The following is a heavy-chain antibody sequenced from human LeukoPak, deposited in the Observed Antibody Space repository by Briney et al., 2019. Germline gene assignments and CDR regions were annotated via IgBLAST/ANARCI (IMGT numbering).Heavy chain of an antibody. CDR1: GGSISSSSYY. CDR2: IYYSGST. D-gene: IGHD4-17*01. J-gene: IGHJ2*01. V-gene: IGHV4-39*07. Sequence: PSETLSLTCTVSGGSISSSSYYWGWIRQPPGKGLEWIGSIYYSGSTYYNPSLKSRVTISVDTSKIQFSLKLSSVTAADTAVYYCARPSDYGDAEVDWYFDLWGRGTLVTVSS. CDR3: ARPSDYGDAEVDWYFDL.